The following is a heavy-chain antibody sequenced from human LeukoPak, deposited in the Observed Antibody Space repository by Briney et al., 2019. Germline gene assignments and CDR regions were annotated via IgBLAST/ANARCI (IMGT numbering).Heavy chain of an antibody. V-gene: IGHV4-39*01. J-gene: IGHJ4*02. CDR1: GGSISGSSYY. D-gene: IGHD3-9*01. CDR3: ASQLDTTGYYVVFFGS. Sequence: PSDTQSLTCTVSGGSISGSSYYWAWIRQPPGKGLEWIGSIYYSGNAFNNASLKSRVTILVDTSKNQFSLEVDSVTAADTAMYYCASQLDTTGYYVVFFGSWGQGALVTVSS. CDR2: IYYSGNA.